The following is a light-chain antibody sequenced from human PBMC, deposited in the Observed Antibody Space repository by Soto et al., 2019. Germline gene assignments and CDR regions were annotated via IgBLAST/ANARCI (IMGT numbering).Light chain of an antibody. CDR3: MQHTHWPQT. Sequence: DVVLTQSPLSLPVTLGQPASISCRSSQSLVYSDGNTYLTWFQQRPGQSPRRLIYTVSNRDSGVPDRLSGSGSGTDFTLKISRVEADDVGVYYCMQHTHWPQTFGQGTKVEIK. J-gene: IGKJ1*01. CDR1: QSLVYSDGNTY. CDR2: TVS. V-gene: IGKV2-30*01.